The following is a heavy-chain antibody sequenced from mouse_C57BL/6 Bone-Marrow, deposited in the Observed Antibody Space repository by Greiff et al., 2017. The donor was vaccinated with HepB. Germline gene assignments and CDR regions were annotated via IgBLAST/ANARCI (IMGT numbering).Heavy chain of an antibody. CDR3: ARNGGIYYYGSSPYYYAMDY. Sequence: QVQLQQPGAELVKPGASVKMSCKASGYTFTSYWITWVKQRPGQGLEWIGDIYPGSGSTNYNEKFKSKAKLAVDTSSSTAYMQLSSLTSEDSAVYYCARNGGIYYYGSSPYYYAMDYWGQGTSVTVSS. CDR1: GYTFTSYW. CDR2: IYPGSGST. V-gene: IGHV1-55*01. J-gene: IGHJ4*01. D-gene: IGHD1-1*01.